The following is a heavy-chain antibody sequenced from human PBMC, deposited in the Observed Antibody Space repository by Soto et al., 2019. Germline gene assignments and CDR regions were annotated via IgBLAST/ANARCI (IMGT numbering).Heavy chain of an antibody. J-gene: IGHJ4*02. CDR2: SFHTGYT. V-gene: IGHV4-4*02. CDR1: GYTISSIVL. Sequence: AGALSLTWAACGYTISSIVLWTWVRQPPGKGLEWIGESFHTGYTNYTPSLKSRVTMSGDKSTNEFSLKVTSVTAADTAIYHCASYSCDRFDYCGQGAPVTAYS. CDR3: ASYSCDRFDY. D-gene: IGHD2-15*01.